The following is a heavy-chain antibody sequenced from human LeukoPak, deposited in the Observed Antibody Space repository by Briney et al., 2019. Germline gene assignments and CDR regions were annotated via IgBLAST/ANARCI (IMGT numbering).Heavy chain of an antibody. Sequence: ASVKVSCKASGYTFTGYYMHWVRQAPGQGLEWMGWINPNSGGTNYAQKFQGRVTVTRDTSISTAYMELSRLRSDDTAVYYCARDITYYYDSSGFYGMDVWGQGTTVTVSS. D-gene: IGHD3-22*01. CDR2: INPNSGGT. J-gene: IGHJ6*02. CDR3: ARDITYYYDSSGFYGMDV. CDR1: GYTFTGYY. V-gene: IGHV1-2*02.